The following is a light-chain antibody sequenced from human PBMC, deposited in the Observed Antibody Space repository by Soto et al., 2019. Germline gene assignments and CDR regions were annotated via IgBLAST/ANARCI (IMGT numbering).Light chain of an antibody. V-gene: IGKV1-39*01. CDR1: QSIRTY. CDR2: AAS. Sequence: DFQMTQSPSSLSASVGDRVTITCRASQSIRTYLNWYQQKPGKAPKFLIYAASTLQSGVPSRFSGSGSGTDFTLTISSLQPEDFATYYCQQSYSNPRTFGQGTKVEIK. CDR3: QQSYSNPRT. J-gene: IGKJ1*01.